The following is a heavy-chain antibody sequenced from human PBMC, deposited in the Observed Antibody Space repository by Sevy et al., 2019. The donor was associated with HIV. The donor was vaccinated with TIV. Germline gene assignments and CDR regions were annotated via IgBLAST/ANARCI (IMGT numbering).Heavy chain of an antibody. J-gene: IGHJ4*02. CDR1: GYTFTGYY. CDR2: INPDSGGP. Sequence: ASVKVSCKASGYTFTGYYMHWVRQARGQGLQWMGWINPDSGGPNYAPKFQGRVTLTRDTSISTAYMELSRLKSDDTTVYYCVRDDRDGYFEYWGQGTLVTVSS. V-gene: IGHV1-2*02. CDR3: VRDDRDGYFEY.